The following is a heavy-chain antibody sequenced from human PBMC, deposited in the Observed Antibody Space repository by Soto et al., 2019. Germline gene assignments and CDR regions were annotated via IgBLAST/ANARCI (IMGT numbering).Heavy chain of an antibody. CDR1: GDSLTELS. D-gene: IGHD3-3*01. J-gene: IGHJ5*02. Sequence: QVQLLQSGAEVKKPGASVKVSCKVSGDSLTELSIHWVRQPPGKGLEWMGGSDPDNGEPTYAQRFQGRVTMTEDTSTDTAYLELSSLRSEDTALYYCAPLRNWFDPWGQGTLVTVSS. V-gene: IGHV1-24*01. CDR3: APLRNWFDP. CDR2: SDPDNGEP.